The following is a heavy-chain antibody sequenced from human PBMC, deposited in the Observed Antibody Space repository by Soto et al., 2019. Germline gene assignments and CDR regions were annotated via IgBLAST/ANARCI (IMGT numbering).Heavy chain of an antibody. D-gene: IGHD3-22*01. J-gene: IGHJ5*02. CDR3: ARDLSRAYDSSGYYSNWFVP. CDR1: GGTFSSYA. V-gene: IGHV1-69*01. CDR2: IIPIFGTA. Sequence: QVQLVQSGAEVKKPGTSVKVSCKASGGTFSSYAISWVRQAPGQGLEWMGGIIPIFGTANYAQKFQGRVTITADESTSTAYMELSSLRSEDTAVYYCARDLSRAYDSSGYYSNWFVPWGQGTLVTVSS.